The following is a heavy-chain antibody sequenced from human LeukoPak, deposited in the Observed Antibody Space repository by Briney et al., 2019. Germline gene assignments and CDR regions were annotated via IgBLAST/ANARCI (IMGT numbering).Heavy chain of an antibody. CDR3: ARDTGMTPSNWFDP. CDR2: INDSGST. D-gene: IGHD1-14*01. CDR1: GGSLSGSY. V-gene: IGHV4-34*01. Sequence: PSETLSLTCAVSGGSLSGSYWSWIRQSPGKGLEWIGEINDSGSTNHSSSLKSRVTISVDTSKKQFSLELNSVTAADSAIYYCARDTGMTPSNWFDPWGQGILVTVSS. J-gene: IGHJ5*02.